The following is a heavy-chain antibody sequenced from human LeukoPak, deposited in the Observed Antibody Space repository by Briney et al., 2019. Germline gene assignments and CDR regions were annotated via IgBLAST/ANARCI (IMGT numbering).Heavy chain of an antibody. V-gene: IGHV3-21*01. Sequence: GGSLRLSCLASGYTFSSYSINWVRQAPGKGLEWVSSISVRSNYIYYADSVRGRFRISRDDARDSLYLQMNSLRAEDTAVYYCVRLRRNSDTSGFYYYYDFWGQGTLVTASS. CDR3: VRLRRNSDTSGFYYYYDF. CDR2: ISVRSNYI. CDR1: GYTFSSYS. D-gene: IGHD3-22*01. J-gene: IGHJ4*02.